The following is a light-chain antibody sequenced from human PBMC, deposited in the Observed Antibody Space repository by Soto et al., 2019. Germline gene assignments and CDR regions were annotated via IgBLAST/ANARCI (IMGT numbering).Light chain of an antibody. CDR3: QQSYRSPYT. J-gene: IGKJ2*01. CDR2: AAS. Sequence: DIQMTQSPSSLSASVGDRVTVTCRASQSISTYLNWYQQKPRKAPKLLIYAASSLQSGVPSRFSGSGSRTDFTLTISSLQAEDFATYYCQQSYRSPYTFGQGTKLEIK. CDR1: QSISTY. V-gene: IGKV1-39*01.